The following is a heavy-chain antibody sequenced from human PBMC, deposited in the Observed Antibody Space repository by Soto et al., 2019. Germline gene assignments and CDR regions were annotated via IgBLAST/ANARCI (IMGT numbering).Heavy chain of an antibody. CDR3: ARGGGYYYGSATKTAYYYYGMDV. V-gene: IGHV4-34*01. Sequence: PETLSVICAVYGGSFSGCDWSGIRQPPGKGLEWIGEINHSGSTNYNPSLKSRVTISVDTSKNQFSLKLSSVTAADTAVYYCARGGGYYYGSATKTAYYYYGMDVWGQGTTVT. D-gene: IGHD3-10*01. CDR2: INHSGST. CDR1: GGSFSGCD. J-gene: IGHJ6*02.